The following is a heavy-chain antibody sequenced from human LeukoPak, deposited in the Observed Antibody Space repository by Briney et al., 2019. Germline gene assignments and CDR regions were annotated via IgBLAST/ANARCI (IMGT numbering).Heavy chain of an antibody. CDR2: IKAGNGDT. D-gene: IGHD2-21*01. V-gene: IGHV1-3*01. J-gene: IGHJ4*02. Sequence: GASVKVSCKASGYIFTKYVVHWVRQAPGHRPEWMGWIKAGNGDTKYSQNFQGRLTITRDTSASTVYMELSSLTSEDTALYYCARDDCGDTCYPGGYWGQGTLVTVSS. CDR3: ARDDCGDTCYPGGY. CDR1: GYIFTKYV.